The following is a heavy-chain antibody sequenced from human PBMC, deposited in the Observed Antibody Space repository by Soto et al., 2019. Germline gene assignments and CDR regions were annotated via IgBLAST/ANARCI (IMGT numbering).Heavy chain of an antibody. V-gene: IGHV4-61*01. D-gene: IGHD1-26*01. CDR1: GGSVSSGSYY. CDR2: IYYSGST. CDR3: ARDEEVDGRHS. Sequence: LSLTCTVSGGSVSSGSYYWSWIRQPPGKGLEWIGYIYYSGSTNYNPSLKSRVTISVDTSKNQFSLKLSSVAGADTAVYCCARDEEVDGRHSWGQGTLVTSPQ. J-gene: IGHJ4*02.